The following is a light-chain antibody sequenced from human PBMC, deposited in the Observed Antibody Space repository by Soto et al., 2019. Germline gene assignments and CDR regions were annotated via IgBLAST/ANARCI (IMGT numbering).Light chain of an antibody. V-gene: IGKV3-11*01. CDR3: QQRSNWPPVLT. J-gene: IGKJ4*01. Sequence: EKVLTQSPGILSLSPGERATLSCRASQSVSASYFAWCQQKPGQAPRLLIYGTSNRATGIPARFSGSGSGTDFTLTISSLEPEDFAVYYCQQRSNWPPVLTFGGGTKVEIK. CDR2: GTS. CDR1: QSVSASY.